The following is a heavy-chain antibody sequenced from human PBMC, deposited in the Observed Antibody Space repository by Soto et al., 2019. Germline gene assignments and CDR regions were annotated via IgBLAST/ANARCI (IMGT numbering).Heavy chain of an antibody. CDR3: AKGAVTTAAYYFDY. CDR2: ISAGGGGT. Sequence: EVQLLESGGGLIQPGGSLRLSCAASGFTFSNYAMSWVRQAPGKGLEWVSSISAGGGGTYYADSVKGRFTISRDNSEDTLYLHMNSLRAEDTAIYYCAKGAVTTAAYYFDYWGQGTRVTVSS. J-gene: IGHJ4*02. D-gene: IGHD4-17*01. V-gene: IGHV3-23*01. CDR1: GFTFSNYA.